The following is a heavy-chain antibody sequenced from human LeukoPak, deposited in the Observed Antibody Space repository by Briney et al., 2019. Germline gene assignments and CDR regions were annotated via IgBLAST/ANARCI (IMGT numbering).Heavy chain of an antibody. D-gene: IGHD1/OR15-1a*01. CDR2: IYGSGTT. V-gene: IGHV4-38-2*01. CDR1: GYSISSGHF. CDR3: ARGEHSVDS. J-gene: IGHJ4*02. Sequence: KASETLSLTCAVSGYSISSGHFWRWIRQPPGKGLEWIGSIYGSGTTYYDPPLRSRVSISADTSKNHFSLELSSVTAADTAVYYCARGEHSVDSWGQGMLVTVSS.